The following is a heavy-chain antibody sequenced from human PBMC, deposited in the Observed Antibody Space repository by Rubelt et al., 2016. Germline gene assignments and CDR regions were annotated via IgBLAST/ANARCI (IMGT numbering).Heavy chain of an antibody. CDR2: IRTYNGNT. D-gene: IGHD2-2*01. V-gene: IGHV1-18*01. CDR1: GYTFTTYG. CDR3: ARGCCSSANCLFNWFDP. J-gene: IGHJ5*02. Sequence: QVQLVQSGAEVKKPGASVKVSCKASGYTFTTYGISWVRQAPGQGLEWMGWIRTYNGNTNYAQKLQGRVTMTTDTSTSTAYMELRSLRSDDTAMYFCARGCCSSANCLFNWFDPWGQGTLVTVSS.